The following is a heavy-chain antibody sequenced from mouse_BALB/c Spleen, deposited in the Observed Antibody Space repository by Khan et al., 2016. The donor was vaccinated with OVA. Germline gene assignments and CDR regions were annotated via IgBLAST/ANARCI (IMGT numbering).Heavy chain of an antibody. D-gene: IGHD1-2*01. J-gene: IGHJ2*01. CDR1: GYSITSGYG. CDR2: ISYSGST. V-gene: IGHV3-2*02. CDR3: ARTARIKY. Sequence: EVKLVESGPGLVKPSQSLSLTCTVTGYSITSGYGWNWIRQFPGNKLEWMGYISYSGSTNSNQSLKRRISITRDTSNNQLFLQLNSVTTEDTATYYCARTARIKYWGQGTTLTVSS.